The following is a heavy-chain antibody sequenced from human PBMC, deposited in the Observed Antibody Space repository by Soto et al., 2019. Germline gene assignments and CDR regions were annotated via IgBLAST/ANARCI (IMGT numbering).Heavy chain of an antibody. CDR3: ASHNRVSPRRGMDV. V-gene: IGHV1-69*12. CDR2: IIPIFGTA. J-gene: IGHJ6*02. Sequence: QVQLVQSGAEVKKPGSSVKVSCKASGGTFSSYAISWVRQAPGQGLEWMGGIIPIFGTANYAQKFQGRVTITAAESTSKAYLGLRSVRSEHKAVYYWASHNRVSPRRGMDVWGQGTTVTVSS. CDR1: GGTFSSYA. D-gene: IGHD1-1*01.